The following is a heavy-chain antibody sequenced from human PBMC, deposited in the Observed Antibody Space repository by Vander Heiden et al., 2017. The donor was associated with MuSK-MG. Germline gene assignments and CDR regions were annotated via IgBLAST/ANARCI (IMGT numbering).Heavy chain of an antibody. Sequence: EVQLVESGGGLVHPGGCLSLSCAAYGFIVSDYGMSWVRQAPGKGLEWVSSISGNGGSTYYADSVKGRFNISRDNSKNTLFLQMNSLRVEDTALYYCAKLSRDGYNYRDYGGQGTLVTLSS. CDR2: ISGNGGST. CDR1: GFIVSDYG. V-gene: IGHV3-23*04. J-gene: IGHJ4*02. CDR3: AKLSRDGYNYRDY. D-gene: IGHD5-12*01.